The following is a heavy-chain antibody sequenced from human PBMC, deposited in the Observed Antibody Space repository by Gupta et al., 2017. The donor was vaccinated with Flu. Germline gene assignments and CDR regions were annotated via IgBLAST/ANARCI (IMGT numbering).Heavy chain of an antibody. CDR3: ANIAARPYYYYYGMDV. Sequence: QVQLQQWGAGLLKPSETLSLTCAVYGGSFSGYYWSWIRQPPGKGLEWIGEINHSGSTNYNPSLKSRVTISVDTSKNQFSLKLSSVTAADTAVYYCANIAARPYYYYYGMDVWGQGTTVTVSS. J-gene: IGHJ6*02. V-gene: IGHV4-34*01. CDR2: INHSGST. CDR1: GGSFSGYY. D-gene: IGHD6-6*01.